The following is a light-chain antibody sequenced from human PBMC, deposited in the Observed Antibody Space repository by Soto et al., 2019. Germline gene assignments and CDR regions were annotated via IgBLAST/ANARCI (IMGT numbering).Light chain of an antibody. Sequence: QSALTQPPSASGSPGQSVTISCTGTSSDVGGYNYVSWYQQHPHKVPKLIIYEVTQRPSGVPDRFSGSKSGNTASLTVSGLQAEDEADYYCYSYAGNYVWVFGGGTKVTVL. CDR3: YSYAGNYVWV. J-gene: IGLJ3*02. CDR1: SSDVGGYNY. V-gene: IGLV2-8*01. CDR2: EVT.